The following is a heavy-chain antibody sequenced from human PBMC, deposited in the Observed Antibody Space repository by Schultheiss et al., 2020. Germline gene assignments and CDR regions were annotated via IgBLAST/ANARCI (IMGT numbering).Heavy chain of an antibody. D-gene: IGHD3-16*01. CDR2: IYYSGST. CDR3: ARARSGLGLNWFDP. CDR1: GGSISSSSYY. V-gene: IGHV4-31*03. Sequence: SETLSLTCTVSGGSISSSSYYWSWIRQHPGKGLEWIGYIYYSGSTYYNPSLKSRVTISVDTSKNQFSLKLSSVTAADTAVYYCARARSGLGLNWFDPWGQGTLVTVSS. J-gene: IGHJ5*02.